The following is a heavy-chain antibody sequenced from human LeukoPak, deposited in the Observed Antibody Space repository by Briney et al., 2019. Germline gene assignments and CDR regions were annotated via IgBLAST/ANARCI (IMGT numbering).Heavy chain of an antibody. D-gene: IGHD3-22*01. V-gene: IGHV1-8*01. Sequence: ASVKVSCKASGYTFTSYDINWVRQATGQGLEWMGWMNPNSGNTGYAQKFQGRVTMTRNTSISTAYMELSSLRSDDTAVYYCARDRWDRYYYDSSGYYYFGYWGQGTLVTVSS. CDR2: MNPNSGNT. CDR3: ARDRWDRYYYDSSGYYYFGY. CDR1: GYTFTSYD. J-gene: IGHJ4*02.